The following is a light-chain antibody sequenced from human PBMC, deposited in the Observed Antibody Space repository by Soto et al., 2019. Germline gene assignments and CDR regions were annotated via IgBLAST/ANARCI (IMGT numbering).Light chain of an antibody. CDR2: DAS. CDR1: QGINAY. J-gene: IGKJ5*01. Sequence: DIQMTQSPSSLSASVGDRVTITCRASQGINAYLNWYQQKPGKAPKFLIYDASFLQSGVPSRFSGSGSGTDFTLTIDSLQPEDFATYFCQQYNTYPITFGQGTRLEIK. CDR3: QQYNTYPIT. V-gene: IGKV1-16*01.